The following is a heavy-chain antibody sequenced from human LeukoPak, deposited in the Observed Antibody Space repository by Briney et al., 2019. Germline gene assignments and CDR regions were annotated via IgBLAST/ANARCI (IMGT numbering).Heavy chain of an antibody. CDR2: IRQGGGEK. J-gene: IGHJ4*01. Sequence: GGSLRLSCAVSGFTFTDYWMNWVRQAPGRGLEWVACIRQGGGEKSYVDSVKGRFTISRDNTKSSLYLQINSLRAEDTAVYYCARDGTAAGLYFDLWPRNPGHRLL. CDR3: ARDGTAAGLYFD. V-gene: IGHV3-7*01. D-gene: IGHD6-13*01. CDR1: GFTFTDYW.